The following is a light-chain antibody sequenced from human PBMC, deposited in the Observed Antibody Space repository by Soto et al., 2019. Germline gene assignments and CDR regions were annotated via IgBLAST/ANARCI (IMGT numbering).Light chain of an antibody. Sequence: ETLLTHKRAILSLAGEECSTLSCTASQSISRSLAWYQQKPGQAPRLLISDASTRATGIPARFSGSGSGTEFTLSICGLQTEDFALYHCLQDNGWPPGTFGQGTKVEIK. CDR3: LQDNGWPPGT. J-gene: IGKJ2*01. V-gene: IGKV3-15*01. CDR2: DAS. CDR1: QSISRS.